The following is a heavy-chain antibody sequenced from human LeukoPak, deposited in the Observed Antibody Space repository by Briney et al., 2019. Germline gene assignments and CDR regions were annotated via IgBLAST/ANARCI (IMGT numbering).Heavy chain of an antibody. CDR1: GFNFINTW. CDR2: IKNDGSGI. D-gene: IGHD2-21*01. CDR3: ARERGVSHPFDY. V-gene: IGHV3-74*01. Sequence: GGSLRLSCAASGFNFINTWMHWVRHAPGKGLVWVARIKNDGSGIIYADSVKGRFTISRDNARNTLYLQMNSLRAEDTAVYYCARERGVSHPFDYWGQGTLVTVSS. J-gene: IGHJ4*02.